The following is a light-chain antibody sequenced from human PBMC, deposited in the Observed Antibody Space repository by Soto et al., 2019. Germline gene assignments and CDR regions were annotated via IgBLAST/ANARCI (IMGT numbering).Light chain of an antibody. CDR1: QTIDNT. V-gene: IGKV3-20*01. CDR2: GAS. CDR3: QQYGNSPQT. Sequence: EIVMTRAPAALSRSPVEIATLSCMASQTIDNTLAWYQQKPGQAPRLLIYGASSRATGIPNRFSGSGSGTDFTLTISRLEPEDFAVYYCQQYGNSPQTFGQGTKVDIK. J-gene: IGKJ1*01.